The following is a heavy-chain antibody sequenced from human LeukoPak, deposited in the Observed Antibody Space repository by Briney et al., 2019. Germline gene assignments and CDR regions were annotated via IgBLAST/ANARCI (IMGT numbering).Heavy chain of an antibody. CDR2: INPNSGGT. CDR3: ARVYSSSSYYFDY. V-gene: IGHV1-2*02. D-gene: IGHD6-13*01. J-gene: IGHJ4*02. CDR1: RYTFSGYY. Sequence: ASVNVSCKASRYTFSGYYMHWVRQAPGQGLEWMGWINPNSGGTNYAQKFQGRVTMTRDTSISTAYMELSRLRSDDTAVYYCARVYSSSSYYFDYWGQGTLVTVSS.